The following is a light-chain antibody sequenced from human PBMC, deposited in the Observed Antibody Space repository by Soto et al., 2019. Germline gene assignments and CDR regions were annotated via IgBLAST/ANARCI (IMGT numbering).Light chain of an antibody. V-gene: IGLV1-40*01. CDR3: QSYDSSLSGI. CDR2: GNS. J-gene: IGLJ1*01. Sequence: QSVLTQPPSVSGAPGQRVTISCTGSSSNIGGGYDVHWYQQLPGTAPKLLIYGNSNRPSGVPDRFSGSKSGTSASLAITGLQAEDEADYYCQSYDSSLSGIFGTGTKLTVL. CDR1: SSNIGGGYD.